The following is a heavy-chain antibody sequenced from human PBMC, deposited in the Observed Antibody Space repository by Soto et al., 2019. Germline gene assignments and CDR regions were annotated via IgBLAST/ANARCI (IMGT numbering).Heavy chain of an antibody. V-gene: IGHV3-23*01. CDR2: ISGSGDST. CDR1: GFTFSTYA. D-gene: IGHD3-9*01. J-gene: IGHJ4*02. CDR3: SRERSSREIFAF. Sequence: GGSLRLSCAASGFTFSTYAMSWVRQAPGKGLEWVSGISGSGDSTYYADSVKGRFTVSRDNSKNTLYLQMNSLRAEDTAVFYCSRERSSREIFAFWGQGTLVTVS.